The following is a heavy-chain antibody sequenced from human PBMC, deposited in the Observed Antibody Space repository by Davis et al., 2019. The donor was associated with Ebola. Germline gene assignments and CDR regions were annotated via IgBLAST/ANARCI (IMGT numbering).Heavy chain of an antibody. V-gene: IGHV4-59*08. Sequence: MPSETLSLTCTVSGGSISSYYWSWIRQPPGEGLEWIGYIYYSGSTHYNPSLKSRVTISVDTSKNQFSLKLSSVTAADTAVYYCARRGIGVDYWGQGTLGTVSS. CDR1: GGSISSYY. CDR2: IYYSGST. CDR3: ARRGIGVDY. J-gene: IGHJ4*02. D-gene: IGHD6-13*01.